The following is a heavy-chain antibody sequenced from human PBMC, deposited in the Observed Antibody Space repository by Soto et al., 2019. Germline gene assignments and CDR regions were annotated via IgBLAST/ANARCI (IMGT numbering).Heavy chain of an antibody. Sequence: PGEPLKISCKGSGYSFTSYWIDWVRQMLGKGLQWMGIIYPGDSDTRYSPSFQGQVTISADKSISTAYLQWSSLKAADTAMYYCARLGVPTYYDFWSGPDYYYYYGMDVWGQGTTVTVSS. D-gene: IGHD3-3*01. CDR1: GYSFTSYW. V-gene: IGHV5-51*01. CDR3: ARLGVPTYYDFWSGPDYYYYYGMDV. J-gene: IGHJ6*02. CDR2: IYPGDSDT.